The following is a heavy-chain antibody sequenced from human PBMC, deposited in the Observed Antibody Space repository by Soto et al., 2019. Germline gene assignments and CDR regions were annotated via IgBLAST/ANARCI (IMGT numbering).Heavy chain of an antibody. CDR3: TRDASRDSSARGWFDP. D-gene: IGHD6-13*01. Sequence: GGSLRLSCAASGFTFRSVTMNWVRQAPGKRLEWASTISSNSAYIYYTDALRGRFTISRDNAKNSLHLQMNSLRAEDTAVYYCTRDASRDSSARGWFDPWGPGTLVTVCS. CDR2: ISSNSAYI. J-gene: IGHJ5*02. V-gene: IGHV3-21*01. CDR1: GFTFRSVT.